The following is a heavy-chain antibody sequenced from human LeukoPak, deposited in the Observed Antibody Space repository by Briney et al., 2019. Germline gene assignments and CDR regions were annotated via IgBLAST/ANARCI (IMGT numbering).Heavy chain of an antibody. V-gene: IGHV3-74*01. CDR2: ISSDGGST. CDR1: GFTFSSYY. CDR3: ARDDGSGIDY. J-gene: IGHJ4*02. D-gene: IGHD6-19*01. Sequence: PGGPLRLSCAASGFTFSSYYMYWVRHAPGKGLVSVSRISSDGGSTTYADSVKGRFTISRDNAKNTLYLQMNSLRAEDTAVYYCARDDGSGIDYWGQGTLVTVFS.